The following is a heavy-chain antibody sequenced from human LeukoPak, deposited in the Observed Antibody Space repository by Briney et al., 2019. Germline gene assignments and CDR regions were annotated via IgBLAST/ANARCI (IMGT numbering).Heavy chain of an antibody. Sequence: GASVKVSCKASGYTFTSYGISWVRQAPGQGLEWMGWISAYNGNTNYAQKLQGRVTMTRDMSTSTVYMELSSLRSGDTAVYYCARDLYVANDYWGQGTLVTVSS. CDR3: ARDLYVANDY. CDR1: GYTFTSYG. D-gene: IGHD5-12*01. V-gene: IGHV1-18*01. CDR2: ISAYNGNT. J-gene: IGHJ4*02.